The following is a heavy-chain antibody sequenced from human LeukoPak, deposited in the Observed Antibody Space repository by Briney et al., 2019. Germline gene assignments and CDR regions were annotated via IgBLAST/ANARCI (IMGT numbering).Heavy chain of an antibody. D-gene: IGHD6-13*01. CDR2: IYHSGST. CDR1: GGSISSYY. V-gene: IGHV4-38-2*02. Sequence: PSETLSLTCTVSGGSISSYYWSWIRQPPGKGLEWIGSIYHSGSTYYNPSLKSRVTISVDTSKNQFSLKLSSVTAADTAVYYCARDGSSWYGEYFQHWGQGTLVTVSS. J-gene: IGHJ1*01. CDR3: ARDGSSWYGEYFQH.